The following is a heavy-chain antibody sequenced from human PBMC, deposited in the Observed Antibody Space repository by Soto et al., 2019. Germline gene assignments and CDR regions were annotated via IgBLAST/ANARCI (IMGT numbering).Heavy chain of an antibody. CDR2: IKQDGSEK. CDR1: GFTFSSYW. J-gene: IGHJ3*02. V-gene: IGHV3-7*03. CDR3: AREGALTDFGVVIGRDAFDI. Sequence: EVQLVESGGGLVQPEGSLRLSCAASGFTFSSYWMHWVRQVPGKGLEWVANIKQDGSEKYYVDSVKGRFTISRDNAKNSLYLQMNSLRAEDTAVYYCAREGALTDFGVVIGRDAFDIWGQGTMVTVSS. D-gene: IGHD3-3*01.